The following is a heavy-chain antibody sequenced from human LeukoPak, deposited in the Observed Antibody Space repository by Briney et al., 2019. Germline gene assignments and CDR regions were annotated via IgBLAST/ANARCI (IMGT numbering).Heavy chain of an antibody. CDR3: AKDSDILTGYPVSYFDY. V-gene: IGHV3-9*01. Sequence: GGSLRLSCAASGFTFDDYAMHWVRQAPGKGLEWVSGISWNSGSIGYADSVEGRFTISRDNAKNSLYLQMSSLRAEDTALYYCAKDSDILTGYPVSYFDYWGQGTLVTVSS. D-gene: IGHD3-9*01. CDR1: GFTFDDYA. CDR2: ISWNSGSI. J-gene: IGHJ4*02.